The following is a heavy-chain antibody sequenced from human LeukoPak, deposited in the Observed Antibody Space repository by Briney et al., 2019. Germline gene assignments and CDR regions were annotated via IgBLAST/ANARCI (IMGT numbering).Heavy chain of an antibody. Sequence: PSETLSLTCTVSGGSIRGYYWSWIRQPPGKGLEWIGYIYSSETTNYNPSLKSRVTISVDTSKNQFSLKLNSVTTAGTAVYYCARPVAGYNDRPFDHWGQGTLVTVSS. CDR3: ARPVAGYNDRPFDH. CDR2: IYSSETT. CDR1: GGSIRGYY. D-gene: IGHD3-22*01. V-gene: IGHV4-59*01. J-gene: IGHJ4*02.